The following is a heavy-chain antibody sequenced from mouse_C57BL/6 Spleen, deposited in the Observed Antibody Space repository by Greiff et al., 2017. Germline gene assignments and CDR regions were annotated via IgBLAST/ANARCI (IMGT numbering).Heavy chain of an antibody. CDR1: GYTFTSYW. Sequence: QVQLQQPGAELVRPGSSVKLSCKASGYTFTSYWMAWVKQRPGQGLEWIGNIYPSDSETHYIQQFKDKATLTGDKSSSTAYMQLSSLTSEDSAVYYCARVRYYGSSPYFDVWGTGTTVTVSS. CDR2: IYPSDSET. V-gene: IGHV1-61*01. D-gene: IGHD1-1*01. J-gene: IGHJ1*03. CDR3: ARVRYYGSSPYFDV.